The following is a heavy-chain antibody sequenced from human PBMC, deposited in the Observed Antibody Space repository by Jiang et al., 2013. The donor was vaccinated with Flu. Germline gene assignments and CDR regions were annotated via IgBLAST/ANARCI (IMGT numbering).Heavy chain of an antibody. J-gene: IGHJ4*02. Sequence: VQLVESGGGVVQPGRSLRLSCAASGFTFSNYGIHWVRQAPGKGLEWVAVIGFDGSHKYYADSVKGRFTISRDKSKNTLYLHMSSLRAEDTAVYYCARDRGIVLMVYAPDYWGQGTLVTVS. CDR2: IGFDGSHK. V-gene: IGHV3-33*01. CDR1: GFTFSNYG. D-gene: IGHD2-8*01. CDR3: ARDRGIVLMVYAPDY.